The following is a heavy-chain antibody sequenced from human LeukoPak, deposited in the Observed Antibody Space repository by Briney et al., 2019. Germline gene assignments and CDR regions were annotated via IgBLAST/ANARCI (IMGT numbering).Heavy chain of an antibody. D-gene: IGHD6-6*01. Sequence: NSGGSLRLSCAASGFTFSSYSMNWVRQAPGKGLEWVSSISSSSSYIYYADSVKGRFTISRDNAKNSLYLQMNSLRAEDTAVYYCASARIAAPRDAFDIWGQGTMVTVSS. J-gene: IGHJ3*02. CDR1: GFTFSSYS. CDR2: ISSSSSYI. V-gene: IGHV3-21*01. CDR3: ASARIAAPRDAFDI.